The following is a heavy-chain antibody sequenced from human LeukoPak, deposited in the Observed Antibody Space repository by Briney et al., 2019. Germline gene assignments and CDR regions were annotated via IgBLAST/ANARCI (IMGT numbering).Heavy chain of an antibody. CDR2: ISGSGGST. CDR3: AKAGSYYDILTD. J-gene: IGHJ4*02. V-gene: IGHV3-23*01. D-gene: IGHD3-9*01. Sequence: GGSLRLSCAASGFTFSSYAMSWVRQAPGKGLEWVSAISGSGGSTYYADSVKGRFTISRGNAKNSLYLQMNSLRAEDTALYYCAKAGSYYDILTDWGQGTLVTVSS. CDR1: GFTFSSYA.